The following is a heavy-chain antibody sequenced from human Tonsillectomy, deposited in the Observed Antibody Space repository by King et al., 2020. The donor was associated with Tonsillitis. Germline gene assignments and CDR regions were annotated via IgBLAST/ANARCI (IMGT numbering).Heavy chain of an antibody. D-gene: IGHD3-9*01. V-gene: IGHV3-74*02. CDR2: INPEETTT. CDR1: GLSSYW. J-gene: IGHJ3*01. CDR3: AADFPGYYDA. Sequence: VQLVESGGGLVQPGGSLRLSCAASGLSSYWVHWVRQAPGKGLVWVSRINPEETTTNYADSVKGRFTISRDNTKNTVYLQMNSLRGEDTALYYCAADFPGYYDAWGQGTMVTVSS.